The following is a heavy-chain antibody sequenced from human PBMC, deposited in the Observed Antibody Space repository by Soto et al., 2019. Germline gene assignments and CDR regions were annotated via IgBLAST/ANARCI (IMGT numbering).Heavy chain of an antibody. V-gene: IGHV6-1*01. J-gene: IGHJ6*02. CDR2: TYYRSKWYN. D-gene: IGHD6-6*01. CDR1: GDSVSSNSAA. Sequence: SQTLSLTCLISGDSVSSNSAAWNWISQSPSRGLEWLGRTYYRSKWYNDYAVSVKSRITINPDTSKNQFSLQLNSVTPEDTAVYYCARGTYSSSSGRYYYYGMDVWGQGTTVTVSS. CDR3: ARGTYSSSSGRYYYYGMDV.